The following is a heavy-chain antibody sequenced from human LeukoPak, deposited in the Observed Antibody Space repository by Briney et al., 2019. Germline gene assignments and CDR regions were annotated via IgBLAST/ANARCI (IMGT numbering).Heavy chain of an antibody. J-gene: IGHJ4*02. Sequence: AETLSLTCTVSGGSITTHYWNWIRQPPGKGLEWIGYISYSGITNYNPSLKSRVTISLDTSKNLFSLNLNSVTAADTAVYYCARGSSLGGSDGYFFDHWGQGTLVTVYS. CDR3: ARGSSLGGSDGYFFDH. CDR1: GGSITTHY. CDR2: ISYSGIT. D-gene: IGHD1-26*01. V-gene: IGHV4-59*08.